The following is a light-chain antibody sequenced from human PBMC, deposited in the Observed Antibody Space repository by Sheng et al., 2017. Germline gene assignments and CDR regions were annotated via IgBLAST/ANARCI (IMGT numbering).Light chain of an antibody. CDR3: QKYDNVPLT. CDR1: QGITNY. V-gene: IGKV1-27*01. Sequence: DIQMTQSPSSLSASVGDRVTITCRASQGITNYLAWYQQKPGKVPKLLIYAAATLQSGVPSRFSGSGSGTYFTLTISSLQPEDVATYYCQKYDNVPLTFGGGTKVEIK. CDR2: AAA. J-gene: IGKJ4*01.